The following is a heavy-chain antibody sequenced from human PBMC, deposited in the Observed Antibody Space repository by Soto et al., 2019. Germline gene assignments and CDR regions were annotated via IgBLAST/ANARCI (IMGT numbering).Heavy chain of an antibody. J-gene: IGHJ4*02. CDR2: INAGNGNT. CDR1: GYTFTSYA. D-gene: IGHD3-9*01. CDR3: ARGKPYYDILTGYYFLDY. V-gene: IGHV1-3*01. Sequence: VKVSCKASGYTFTSYAMHWVRQAPGQRLEWMGWINAGNGNTKYSQKFQGRVTITRDTSASTAYMELSSLRSEDTAVYYCARGKPYYDILTGYYFLDYWGQGTLVTVSS.